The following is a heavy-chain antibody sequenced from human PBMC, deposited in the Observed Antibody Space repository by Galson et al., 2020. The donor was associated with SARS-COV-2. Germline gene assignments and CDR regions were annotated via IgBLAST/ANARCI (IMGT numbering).Heavy chain of an antibody. V-gene: IGHV1-46*01. CDR1: GYTFTSYY. CDR3: TGGPTTGDGKHDD. Sequence: ASVKVSCKASGYTFTSYYMHWVRQAPGQGLEWMGIIDPRGGSTTYAQNFQGRVTMTMDTSTTTVYMELSSLRPEDTAVYFCTGGPTTGDGKHDDWGQGTMATVS. CDR2: IDPRGGST. D-gene: IGHD7-27*01. J-gene: IGHJ4*02.